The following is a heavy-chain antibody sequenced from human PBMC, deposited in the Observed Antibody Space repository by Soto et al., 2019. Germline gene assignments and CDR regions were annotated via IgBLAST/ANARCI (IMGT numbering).Heavy chain of an antibody. CDR1: GFTFSSYT. CDR2: ISSRNSYI. CDR3: ARDQRYDFWSGYYRDYGMDV. D-gene: IGHD3-3*01. Sequence: TGGSLRLSCAASGFTFSSYTMNWVRQAPGKGLEWVSSISSRNSYIYYADSVKGRFTISRDNAKISVYLQMNSLRAEDTAVYYCARDQRYDFWSGYYRDYGMDVWGQGTTVTVSS. J-gene: IGHJ6*02. V-gene: IGHV3-21*01.